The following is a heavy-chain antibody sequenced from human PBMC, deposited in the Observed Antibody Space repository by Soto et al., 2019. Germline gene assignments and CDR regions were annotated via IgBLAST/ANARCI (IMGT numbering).Heavy chain of an antibody. Sequence: EVKLLDSGGGLVQTGGSLRLSCAASGFTFSSYAMGWVRQAPGKGLAWVSGISGSGGITYSADSVKGRFTISRDNSKNILYLQMNGLRAEDTAVYYCAKGITDTGGYYYYSMDVWGQGTAVTVSS. CDR1: GFTFSSYA. CDR2: ISGSGGIT. D-gene: IGHD3-16*01. J-gene: IGHJ6*02. CDR3: AKGITDTGGYYYYSMDV. V-gene: IGHV3-23*01.